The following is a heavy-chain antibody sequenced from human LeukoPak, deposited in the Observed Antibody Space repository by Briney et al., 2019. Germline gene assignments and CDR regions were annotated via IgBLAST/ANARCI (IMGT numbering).Heavy chain of an antibody. CDR2: IYHSGST. CDR3: GYSEGDF. Sequence: SETLSLTCTVSGYSISSGYYWGWIRQPPGKGLEWIGSIYHSGSTYYNPSLKSRVTISVDTSKNQFSLKLSSVTAADTAMYFCGYSEGDFWGQGAPVTVSS. CDR1: GYSISSGYY. V-gene: IGHV4-38-2*02. J-gene: IGHJ4*02. D-gene: IGHD2-15*01.